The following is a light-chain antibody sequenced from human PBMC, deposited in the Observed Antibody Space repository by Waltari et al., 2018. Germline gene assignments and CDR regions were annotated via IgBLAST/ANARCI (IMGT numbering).Light chain of an antibody. CDR2: VHSDGSH. Sequence: QLVLTQSPSASASLGASVKLTCTLSSGHSTNVIAWLQKRPERGPRYLMKVHSDGSHNKGDEMPDRFSGSSSGAEHYLTISSLQSEDEADYYCQTGGHGTWVFGGGTKLTVL. J-gene: IGLJ3*02. CDR1: SGHSTNV. CDR3: QTGGHGTWV. V-gene: IGLV4-69*01.